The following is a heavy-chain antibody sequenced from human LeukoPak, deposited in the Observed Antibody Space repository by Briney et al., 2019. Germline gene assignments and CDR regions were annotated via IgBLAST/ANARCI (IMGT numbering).Heavy chain of an antibody. V-gene: IGHV1-24*01. CDR3: ATYPRPGVVAHYYYYYYMDV. J-gene: IGHJ6*03. CDR2: FDPEDGET. D-gene: IGHD3-3*01. Sequence: ASVNVSCKVSGYTLTELSVHWVRQAPGKGLEWMGGFDPEDGETIYAQKFQGRVTMTEDTSTDTAYMELSSLRSEDTAVYYCATYPRPGVVAHYYYYYYMDVWGKGTTVTVSS. CDR1: GYTLTELS.